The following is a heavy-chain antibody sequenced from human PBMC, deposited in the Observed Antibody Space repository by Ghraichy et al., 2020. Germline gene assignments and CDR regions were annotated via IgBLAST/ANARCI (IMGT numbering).Heavy chain of an antibody. CDR2: ISGSGGST. Sequence: GGSLRLSCAASGFTFSSYAMSWVRQAPGKGLEWVSAISGSGGSTYYADSVKGRFTISRDNSKNTLYLQMNSLRAEDTAVYYCAKVDIVVVPAVHYYGMDVWGQGTTVTVSS. V-gene: IGHV3-23*01. CDR3: AKVDIVVVPAVHYYGMDV. CDR1: GFTFSSYA. D-gene: IGHD2-2*01. J-gene: IGHJ6*02.